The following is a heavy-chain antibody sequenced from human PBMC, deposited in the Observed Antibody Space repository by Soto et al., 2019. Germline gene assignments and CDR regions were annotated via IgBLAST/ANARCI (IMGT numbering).Heavy chain of an antibody. Sequence: QVQLQESGPGLVKPSQTLSLTCTVSGGSISSGGYYWSWIRQHPGKGLEWIGYIYYSGSTYYNPSLKSRVTISVDTSKNQFSLKLSSGTAAATAVYYCARGGYCSSTSCHSNYYFDYWGQGTLVTVSS. CDR3: ARGGYCSSTSCHSNYYFDY. CDR2: IYYSGST. CDR1: GGSISSGGYY. D-gene: IGHD2-2*01. V-gene: IGHV4-31*03. J-gene: IGHJ4*02.